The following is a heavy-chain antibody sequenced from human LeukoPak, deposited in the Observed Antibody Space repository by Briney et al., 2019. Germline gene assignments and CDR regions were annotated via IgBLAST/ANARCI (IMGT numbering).Heavy chain of an antibody. CDR2: INPNSGGT. CDR3: ARIAVAGSFDY. J-gene: IGHJ4*02. D-gene: IGHD6-19*01. Sequence: GASVKVSCKASGYTFTGYYMHWVRQAPGQGLEWMGWINPNSGGTNYAQKFQGWVTMTRDTSISTAYMELSSLRSEDTAVYYCARIAVAGSFDYWGQGTLVTVSS. V-gene: IGHV1-2*04. CDR1: GYTFTGYY.